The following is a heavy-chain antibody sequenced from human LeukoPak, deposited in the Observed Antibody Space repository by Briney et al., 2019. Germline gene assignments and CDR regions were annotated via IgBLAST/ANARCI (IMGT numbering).Heavy chain of an antibody. CDR3: ARSPSWSSSWYDY. J-gene: IGHJ4*02. CDR2: INPNSDGT. D-gene: IGHD6-13*01. Sequence: GASVKVPCKASGYTFTGYYMHWVRQAPGQGLEWMGWINPNSDGTNYAQKFQGRVTMTRDTSISTAYMELSRLRSDDTAVYYCARSPSWSSSWYDYWGQGTLVTVSS. CDR1: GYTFTGYY. V-gene: IGHV1-2*02.